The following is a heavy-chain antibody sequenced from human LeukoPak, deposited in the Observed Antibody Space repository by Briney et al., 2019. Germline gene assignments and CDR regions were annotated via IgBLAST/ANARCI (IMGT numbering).Heavy chain of an antibody. Sequence: SVKVSCKASGGTFSSYAISWVRQAPGQGLEWMGGIIPIFGTANYAQRFQGRVTITADESTSTAYMELSSLRSEDTAVYYCASGGKNTYNWNDGYWGQGTLVTVSS. CDR2: IIPIFGTA. CDR1: GGTFSSYA. CDR3: ASGGKNTYNWNDGY. J-gene: IGHJ4*02. V-gene: IGHV1-69*13. D-gene: IGHD1-20*01.